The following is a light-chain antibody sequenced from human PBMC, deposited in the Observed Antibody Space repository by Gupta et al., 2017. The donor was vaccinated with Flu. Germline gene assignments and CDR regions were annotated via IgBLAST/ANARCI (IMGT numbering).Light chain of an antibody. CDR1: SSNIGGNT. CDR3: AAWDASLNGWV. CDR2: TNN. Sequence: SSSNIGGNTVNWYQHLPGTAPKLLIYTNNQRPSGAPDRFSGSKSGTSASLAISGLQSEDEADYYCAAWDASLNGWVFGGGTKLTVL. J-gene: IGLJ3*02. V-gene: IGLV1-44*01.